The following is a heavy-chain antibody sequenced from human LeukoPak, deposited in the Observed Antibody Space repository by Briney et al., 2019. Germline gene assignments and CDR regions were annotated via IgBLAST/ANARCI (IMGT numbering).Heavy chain of an antibody. CDR1: GFTFSSYW. D-gene: IGHD6-19*01. CDR3: ARAFGYSSGWYDY. J-gene: IGHJ4*02. V-gene: IGHV3-74*01. CDR2: INSDGSST. Sequence: GGSLRLSCAASGFTFSSYWMHWVRQAPGKGLAWVSRINSDGSSTSYADSVKGRFTISRDNAKNTLYLQMNSLRAEDTAVYYCARAFGYSSGWYDYWGQGTLVTVSS.